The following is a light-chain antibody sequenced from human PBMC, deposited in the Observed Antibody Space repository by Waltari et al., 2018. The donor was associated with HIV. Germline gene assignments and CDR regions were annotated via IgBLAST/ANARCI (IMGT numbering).Light chain of an antibody. CDR1: ALPKQY. Sequence: SYELTQPPSVSVSPGQTARITCYGDALPKQYAYWYQQKPGQAPVVMIYKDSERPSGIPERFSGSSSGTTVTLTISGVQAEDEADYYCQSADSSGTHYVFGTGTKVTVL. CDR2: KDS. CDR3: QSADSSGTHYV. V-gene: IGLV3-25*03. J-gene: IGLJ1*01.